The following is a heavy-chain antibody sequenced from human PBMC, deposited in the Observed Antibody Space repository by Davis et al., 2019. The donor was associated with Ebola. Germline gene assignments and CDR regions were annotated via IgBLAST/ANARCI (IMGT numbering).Heavy chain of an antibody. CDR1: GFTFSNYA. CDR3: ARGGILTGYYHFDY. CDR2: ICGSTGST. V-gene: IGHV3-23*01. Sequence: GGSLRLSCAASGFTFSNYAMTWFHQAPGEGLEWVSSICGSTGSTYYADSVRGRFTVSRDNSKNMLFLQLTSLRDDDTAVYYCARGGILTGYYHFDYWGQGTLVTVSS. J-gene: IGHJ4*02. D-gene: IGHD3-9*01.